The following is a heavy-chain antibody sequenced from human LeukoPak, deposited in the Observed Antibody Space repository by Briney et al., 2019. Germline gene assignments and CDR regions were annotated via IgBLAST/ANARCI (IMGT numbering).Heavy chain of an antibody. CDR3: ARDPGSGYFL. Sequence: GGSLRLSCAASGFTFSSFWMGWVRQTPGKRLEWVANMNIDGSEKYYADSVKGRFTISRDNAKNSLYLQMNSLRAEDTAVYYCARDPGSGYFLWGQGTTVTVSS. J-gene: IGHJ6*02. CDR1: GFTFSSFW. D-gene: IGHD3-3*01. CDR2: MNIDGSEK. V-gene: IGHV3-7*01.